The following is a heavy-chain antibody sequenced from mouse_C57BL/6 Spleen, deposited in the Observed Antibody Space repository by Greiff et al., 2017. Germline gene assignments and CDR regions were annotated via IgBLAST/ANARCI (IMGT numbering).Heavy chain of an antibody. D-gene: IGHD3-2*02. Sequence: EVKLVESGGGLVKPGGSLKLSCAASGFTFSSYAMSWVRQTPEKRLEWVATISDGGSYTYYPDNVKGRFTISRDNAKNNLYLQMSQLKSEDTAMYYGAREGSSGYLDYWGQGTTLTVSS. CDR3: AREGSSGYLDY. CDR1: GFTFSSYA. J-gene: IGHJ2*01. V-gene: IGHV5-4*01. CDR2: ISDGGSYT.